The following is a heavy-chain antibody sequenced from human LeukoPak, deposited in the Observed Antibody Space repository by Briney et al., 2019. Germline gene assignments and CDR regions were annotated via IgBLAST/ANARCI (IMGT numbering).Heavy chain of an antibody. Sequence: SQTLSLTCTVSGGSISSGTYYWSSIRQPAGTGLDWIGRISTSGSTNYNPSLKSRVTISVDTSKNQFSLKLSSVTAGDTAVYYCARGGYGSGSYDDYWGQGTLVTVSS. CDR2: ISTSGST. CDR3: ARGGYGSGSYDDY. CDR1: GGSISSGTYY. D-gene: IGHD3-10*01. J-gene: IGHJ4*02. V-gene: IGHV4-61*02.